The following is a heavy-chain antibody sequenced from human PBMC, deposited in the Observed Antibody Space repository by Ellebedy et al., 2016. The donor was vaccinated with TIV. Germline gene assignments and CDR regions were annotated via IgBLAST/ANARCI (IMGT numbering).Heavy chain of an antibody. V-gene: IGHV1-69*13. CDR1: GGTFSSYA. CDR2: IIPIFGTA. Sequence: ASVKVSCKASGGTFSSYAISWVRQAPGQGLEWMGGIIPIFGTANYAQKFQGRVTITADESTSTAYMELSSLRSEDTAVYYCAGTTYYYGSGSYTDGYYYYGMDVWGQGTTVTVSS. J-gene: IGHJ6*02. D-gene: IGHD3-10*01. CDR3: AGTTYYYGSGSYTDGYYYYGMDV.